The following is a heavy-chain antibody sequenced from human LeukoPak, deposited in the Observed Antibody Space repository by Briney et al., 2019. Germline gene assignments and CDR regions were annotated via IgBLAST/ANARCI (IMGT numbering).Heavy chain of an antibody. V-gene: IGHV3-7*01. CDR3: ARQRGSGCLDY. Sequence: GVSLRLFCAASRFTVSNYWMSWVRQARGKGLEWVANRKQDRSETYYADSVKGRFTISRDNAKNSLSLQMNSLRAEDTAVYYCARQRGSGCLDYWGQGTLVTVSS. CDR1: RFTVSNYW. D-gene: IGHD6-19*01. J-gene: IGHJ4*02. CDR2: RKQDRSET.